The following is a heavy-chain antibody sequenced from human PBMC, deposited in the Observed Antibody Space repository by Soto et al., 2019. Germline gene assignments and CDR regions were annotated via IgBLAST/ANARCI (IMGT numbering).Heavy chain of an antibody. CDR3: ARGASGVDAFDI. CDR2: IGTAGDT. Sequence: GGSLRLSCAASGFTFSSYDMHWVRQATGKGLEWVSAIGTAGDTYYPGSVKGRFTISRENAKNSLYLQMNSLRAEDTAVYYCARGASGVDAFDIWGQGTMVTVSS. J-gene: IGHJ3*02. D-gene: IGHD3-10*01. CDR1: GFTFSSYD. V-gene: IGHV3-13*01.